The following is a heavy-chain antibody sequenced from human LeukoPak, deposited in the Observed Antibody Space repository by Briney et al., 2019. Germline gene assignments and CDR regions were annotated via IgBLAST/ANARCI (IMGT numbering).Heavy chain of an antibody. J-gene: IGHJ3*02. CDR2: VSSSSSAV. Sequence: PGGSLRLSCAASGFTFSKYTMNWVRQAPGKGLGWVSYVSSSSSAVYYADSVKGRFTISRDNAKNSLYLQMNSLRDEDTAVYYCARESRENAMNAFDIWGQGTMVTVSS. D-gene: IGHD2/OR15-2a*01. CDR1: GFTFSKYT. CDR3: ARESRENAMNAFDI. V-gene: IGHV3-48*02.